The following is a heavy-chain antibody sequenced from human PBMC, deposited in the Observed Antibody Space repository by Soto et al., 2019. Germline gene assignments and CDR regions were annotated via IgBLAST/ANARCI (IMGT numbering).Heavy chain of an antibody. J-gene: IGHJ4*02. V-gene: IGHV2-5*02. D-gene: IGHD6-13*01. CDR1: GFSLSTSGVG. CDR2: IYWDDDK. CDR3: AHSWSSSCHQIHWCRSHFDY. Sequence: SGPTLVNPTQTLTLTCTVSGFSLSTSGVGVGWIRQPPGKALEWLALIYWDDDKRYSPSLKSRLTITKDTSKNQVVLTMTNMDPVDTATYYCAHSWSSSCHQIHWCRSHFDYWGQGTLVTVSS.